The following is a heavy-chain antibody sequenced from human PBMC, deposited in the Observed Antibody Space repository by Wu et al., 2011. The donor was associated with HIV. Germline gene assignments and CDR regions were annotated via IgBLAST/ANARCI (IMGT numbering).Heavy chain of an antibody. CDR2: IIPMFGSA. Sequence: QVQLVQSGTEVKKPGSSMKLSCRASGDTLTKYAISWVRQAPGQGLEWVGGIIPMFGSANYAQDLRGRVTITADMSTTTIYLDVNSLTSGDTAVYYCAGYYGSGSRQGLFEYWGQGTRVTVSS. D-gene: IGHD3-10*01. CDR1: GDTLTKYA. CDR3: AGYYGSGSRQGLFEY. J-gene: IGHJ4*02. V-gene: IGHV1-69*14.